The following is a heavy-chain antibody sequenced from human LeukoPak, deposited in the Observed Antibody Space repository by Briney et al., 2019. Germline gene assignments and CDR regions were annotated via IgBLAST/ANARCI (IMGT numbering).Heavy chain of an antibody. J-gene: IGHJ4*02. D-gene: IGHD2-8*01. CDR3: ANGGGRVLMVYAIGPSFDY. V-gene: IGHV4-59*01. CDR2: IYNRGST. CDR1: GASIRNYY. Sequence: PSETLSLTCTVSGASIRNYYWNWIRQPPGQGLECIGHIYNRGSTKYNPSLQRRVTISVDTSKHQFSPKLSSVTAADTAVYYCANGGGRVLMVYAIGPSFDYWGQGTLVTVSS.